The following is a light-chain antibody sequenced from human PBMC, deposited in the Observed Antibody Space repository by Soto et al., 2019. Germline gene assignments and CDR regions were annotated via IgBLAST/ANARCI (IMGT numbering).Light chain of an antibody. Sequence: QSVLTQPPSASGSPGQSVAISCTGTSSDVGGSNYVSWYQLHPGKAPKLMIYEVNLRPSGVPDRFSGSKSGNTASLTVSGLQAEDEADYYCSSYAGNNNYVFGTGTKVTVL. CDR3: SSYAGNNNYV. V-gene: IGLV2-8*01. CDR2: EVN. CDR1: SSDVGGSNY. J-gene: IGLJ1*01.